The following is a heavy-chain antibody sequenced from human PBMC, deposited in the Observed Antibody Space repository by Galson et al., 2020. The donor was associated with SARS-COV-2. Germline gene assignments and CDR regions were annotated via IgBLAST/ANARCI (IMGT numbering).Heavy chain of an antibody. J-gene: IGHJ5*02. V-gene: IGHV4-31*03. CDR3: ARGEQRLVVGVSSIDP. Sequence: ASETLSLTCTVSGGSINNGAYYWNWIRQLPGKGLEWIGYIYYSGSTNYNPSLESRLTMSVDTSKNQFSLKLNSVTAADTAVYYCARGEQRLVVGVSSIDPWGQGILVTVSS. CDR2: IYYSGST. CDR1: GGSINNGAYY. D-gene: IGHD6-13*01.